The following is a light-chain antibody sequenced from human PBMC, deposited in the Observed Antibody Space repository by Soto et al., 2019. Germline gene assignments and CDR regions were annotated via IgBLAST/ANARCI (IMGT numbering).Light chain of an antibody. V-gene: IGKV3-20*01. CDR2: GAS. CDR3: QQYGSSPPG. CDR1: QSVSSSY. J-gene: IGKJ4*01. Sequence: EIVLTQSPGTLSLSPGERATLSCRASQSVSSSYLAWYQQKPGQAPRLLIYGASSGATGIPDRFSGSGSGTDFTLTISRLEPEDFAVYYCQQYGSSPPGFGGGTKVEIK.